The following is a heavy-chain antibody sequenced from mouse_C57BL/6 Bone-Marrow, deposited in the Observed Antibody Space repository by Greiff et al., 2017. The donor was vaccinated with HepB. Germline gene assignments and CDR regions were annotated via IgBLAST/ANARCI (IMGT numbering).Heavy chain of an antibody. J-gene: IGHJ1*03. V-gene: IGHV1-47*01. CDR1: GYTFTTYP. Sequence: VKLQQSGAELVKPGASVKMSCKASGYTFTTYPIEWMKQNHGKSLEWIGNFHPYNDDTKYNEKFKGKATLTVEKPSSTVYLELSRLTSDDSAVYYCASRGLRYWYFDVWGTGTTVTVSS. D-gene: IGHD1-1*01. CDR3: ASRGLRYWYFDV. CDR2: FHPYNDDT.